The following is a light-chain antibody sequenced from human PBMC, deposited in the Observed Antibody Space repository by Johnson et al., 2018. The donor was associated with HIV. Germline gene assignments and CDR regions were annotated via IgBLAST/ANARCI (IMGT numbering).Light chain of an antibody. Sequence: QAVFTQPPSVSAAPGQKVTISCSGSSSNIANNYVSWYQQLPGTAPKLLIYENNKRPSGIPDRFSGSKSGASATLGITGLQTGDEADYYCGTWDSSLSEGVFGTGTKVTVL. CDR2: ENN. CDR1: SSNIANNY. CDR3: GTWDSSLSEGV. V-gene: IGLV1-51*02. J-gene: IGLJ1*01.